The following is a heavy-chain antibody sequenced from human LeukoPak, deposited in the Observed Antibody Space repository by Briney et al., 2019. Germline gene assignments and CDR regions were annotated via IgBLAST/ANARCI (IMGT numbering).Heavy chain of an antibody. J-gene: IGHJ4*02. D-gene: IGHD5-12*01. CDR1: VYTFTSYD. V-gene: IGHV1-8*03. CDR2: MNPNSGST. CDR3: ARGRSTGYPYYFEY. Sequence: ASVTVSFTASVYTFTSYDINWVRQATGQGLEWMGWMNPNSGSTGYAQKFQGRVTITRNTSISTAYMELSGLRSEDTAVYYCARGRSTGYPYYFEYWGQGTLVTVSS.